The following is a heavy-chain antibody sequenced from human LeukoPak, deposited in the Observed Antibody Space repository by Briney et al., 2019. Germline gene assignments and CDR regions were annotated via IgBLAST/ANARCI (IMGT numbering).Heavy chain of an antibody. CDR1: GYTFTSYD. Sequence: ASVKVSCKASGYTFTSYDINWVRQATGQGLEWMGWMNPNSGNTGYAQKFQGRVTMTRNTSISTDYMELSSLRSEDTAVYYCARGRVVRGVITKRRPDYWGQGTLVTVSS. CDR3: ARGRVVRGVITKRRPDY. CDR2: MNPNSGNT. D-gene: IGHD3-10*01. V-gene: IGHV1-8*01. J-gene: IGHJ4*02.